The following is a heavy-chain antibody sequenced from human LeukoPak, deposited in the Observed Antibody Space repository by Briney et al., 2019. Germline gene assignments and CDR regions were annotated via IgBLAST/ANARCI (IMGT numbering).Heavy chain of an antibody. CDR2: ISGGGDST. CDR3: TKAGCTGPSCYSNY. V-gene: IGHV3-23*01. J-gene: IGHJ4*02. Sequence: GGSLRLSCAPSVFAFNTYAMNWVRQAPGRGLEWVSVISGGGDSTHYADSVKGRFTISRDNSKNTLYLQMNGLRAEDTAVYYCTKAGCTGPSCYSNYWGQGTLVTVSS. D-gene: IGHD2-2*01. CDR1: VFAFNTYA.